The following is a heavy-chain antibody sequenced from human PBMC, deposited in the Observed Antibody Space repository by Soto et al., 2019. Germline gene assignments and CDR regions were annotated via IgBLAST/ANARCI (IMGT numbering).Heavy chain of an antibody. CDR2: ISGSGGST. CDR1: GFTFSSYA. CDR3: AKLGVAARHISDY. J-gene: IGHJ4*02. V-gene: IGHV3-23*01. Sequence: EVQLLESGGGLVQPGGSLRLSCVASGFTFSSYAMSWVRQAPGKGLEWVSAISGSGGSTYYADSVKGRFTISRDNSKNTLYLQMNSLRAEDTAVYYCAKLGVAARHISDYWGQGTLVTVSA. D-gene: IGHD6-6*01.